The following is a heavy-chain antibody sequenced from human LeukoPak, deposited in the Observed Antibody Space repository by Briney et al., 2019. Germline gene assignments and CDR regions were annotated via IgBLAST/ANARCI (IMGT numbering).Heavy chain of an antibody. CDR1: GGSISSSSYY. CDR2: IYYSGST. Sequence: SETLSLTCTVSGGSISSSSYYWGWIRQPPGKGLEWIGSIYYSGSTYYNPSLKSRVTISVDTSKNQFSLKLSSVTAADKAVYYCASSDPWGQGTLVTVSS. V-gene: IGHV4-39*01. CDR3: ASSDP. J-gene: IGHJ5*02.